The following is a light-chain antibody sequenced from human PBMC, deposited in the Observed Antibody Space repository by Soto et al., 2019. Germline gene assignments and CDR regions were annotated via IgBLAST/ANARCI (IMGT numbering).Light chain of an antibody. CDR2: DAS. Sequence: DIQMTQSPSSLYASVGDRVTITCQASQDISNYLNWYQQKPGKAPKLLIYDASNLETGVPSRFSGSGSGTDFTFTISSLQAEDIATYFCQQHDTLPLTFGGGTKVEIK. J-gene: IGKJ4*01. V-gene: IGKV1-33*01. CDR3: QQHDTLPLT. CDR1: QDISNY.